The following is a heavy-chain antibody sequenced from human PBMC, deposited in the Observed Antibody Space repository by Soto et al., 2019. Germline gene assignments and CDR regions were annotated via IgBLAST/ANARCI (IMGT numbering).Heavy chain of an antibody. J-gene: IGHJ5*01. CDR2: INGGSGNT. D-gene: IGHD3-22*01. Sequence: ASVKVSCKSSGFTFTSYAIHWLRQATGQRPQWMGGINGGSGNTKYSQDFQGRVAFTRDTFTTTAYLELSSPRSEDTAVYYCARVPPWGNSAGDYYIQHYDSWGDGTPATVS. V-gene: IGHV1-3*01. CDR1: GFTFTSYA. CDR3: ARVPPWGNSAGDYYIQHYDS.